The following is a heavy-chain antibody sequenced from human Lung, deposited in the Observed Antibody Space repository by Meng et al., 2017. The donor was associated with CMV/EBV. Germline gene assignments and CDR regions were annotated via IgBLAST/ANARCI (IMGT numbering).Heavy chain of an antibody. V-gene: IGHV3-72*01. J-gene: IGHJ3*02. CDR1: GFIFSDHY. CDR2: AANKANSYTT. Sequence: SXAGSGFIFSDHYIDWVRQAPGKGLEWVGRAANKANSYTTEYAASVPGRFTFSRDDSENSLYLQMSSLRSEDTAVYYCTRGHSGIHIYAFVIWGQGXLVTVSS. CDR3: TRGHSGIHIYAFVI. D-gene: IGHD1-26*01.